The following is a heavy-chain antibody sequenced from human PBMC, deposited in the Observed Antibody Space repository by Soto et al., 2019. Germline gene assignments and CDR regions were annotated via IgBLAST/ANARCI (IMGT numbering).Heavy chain of an antibody. Sequence: SETLSLTCAVYGGSFSGYYWSWIRQPPGKGLEWIGEINHSGSTNYNPSLKSRVTISVDTSKNQFSLKLSSVTAADTAVYYCARAQLPRYFDYWGKGTLGTVSS. J-gene: IGHJ4*02. CDR2: INHSGST. CDR3: ARAQLPRYFDY. CDR1: GGSFSGYY. V-gene: IGHV4-34*01. D-gene: IGHD2-2*01.